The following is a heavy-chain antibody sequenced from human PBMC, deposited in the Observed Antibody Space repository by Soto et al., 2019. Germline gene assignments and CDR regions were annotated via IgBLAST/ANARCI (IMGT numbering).Heavy chain of an antibody. CDR2: IYPGDSDT. J-gene: IGHJ4*02. Sequence: PGESLKISCKGSGYSFTSYWIGWVRQMPGKGLEWMGIIYPGDSDTRYSPSFQGQVTISADKSISTAYLQWSSLKASDTAMYYCARLLLWFGELLPHGPFDYWGQGTQVTV. V-gene: IGHV5-51*01. CDR1: GYSFTSYW. D-gene: IGHD3-10*01. CDR3: ARLLLWFGELLPHGPFDY.